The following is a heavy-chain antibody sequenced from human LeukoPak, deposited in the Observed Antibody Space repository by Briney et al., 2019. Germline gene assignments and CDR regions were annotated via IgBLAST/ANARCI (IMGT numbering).Heavy chain of an antibody. J-gene: IGHJ6*02. V-gene: IGHV4-39*01. CDR1: GGSFSGYY. CDR3: ARQPSGWYENYYYGMDV. Sequence: SETLSLTCAVYGGSFSGYYWGWIRQPPGKGLEWIGSIYYSGSTYYNPSLKSRVTISVDTSKNQFSLKLSSVTAADTAVYYCARQPSGWYENYYYGMDVWGRGTTVTVSS. CDR2: IYYSGST. D-gene: IGHD6-19*01.